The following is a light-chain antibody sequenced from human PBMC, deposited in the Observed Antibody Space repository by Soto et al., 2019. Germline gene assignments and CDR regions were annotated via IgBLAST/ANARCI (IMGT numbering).Light chain of an antibody. CDR1: RKEFDGYDS. J-gene: IGLJ1*01. CDR2: DVY. CDR3: TSYTSSPPLYV. Sequence: QSGLTQPASVSGGPGQSSPVSCIGVRKEFDGYDSVSWYQHHPGQAPQLLLYDVYNRPSGVSHLFSGSKSGDTASLTLSALPAYHEADYYSTSYTSSPPLYVFATGTKVTAL. V-gene: IGLV2-14*03.